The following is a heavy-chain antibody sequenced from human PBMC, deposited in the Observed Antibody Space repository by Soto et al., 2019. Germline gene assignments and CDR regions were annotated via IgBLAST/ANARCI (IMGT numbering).Heavy chain of an antibody. CDR2: IIPIFGTA. CDR3: ARDRGLATVTTDY. J-gene: IGHJ4*02. Sequence: SVKVSCKASGGTFSSYAISWVRQAPGQGLEWMGGIIPIFGTANYAQKFQGRVTITADESTSTAYMELSSLRSDDTAVYYCARDRGLATVTTDYWGQGTLVTVSS. V-gene: IGHV1-69*13. D-gene: IGHD4-17*01. CDR1: GGTFSSYA.